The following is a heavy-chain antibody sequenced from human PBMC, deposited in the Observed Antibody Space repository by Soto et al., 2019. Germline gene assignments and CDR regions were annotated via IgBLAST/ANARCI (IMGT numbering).Heavy chain of an antibody. CDR3: ASYYYDNNGMAV. Sequence: AAVVVTCKNCAGTFTSYYSIWVRQAPAQELEGMGWISDYNGNTTYEKKLQGRVTMTTDTYTSTASLELRSLRSAATTAYYYASYYYDNNGMAVWGQGTPVTVSS. J-gene: IGHJ6*02. CDR1: AGTFTSYY. CDR2: ISDYNGNT. V-gene: IGHV1-18*04.